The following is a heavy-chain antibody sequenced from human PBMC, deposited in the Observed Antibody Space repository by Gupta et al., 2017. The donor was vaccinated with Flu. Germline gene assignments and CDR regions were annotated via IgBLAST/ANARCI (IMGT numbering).Heavy chain of an antibody. D-gene: IGHD3-22*01. J-gene: IGHJ4*02. Sequence: QLQLQESGPGLVKPSETLSLTCSVSGASIRPSGYYWGWIRPPPGKGLEWIGSLNNLGTYHNPSLQSRVNIYADTTKNQISLILTSMTAADTAVYYCGRIRVVRLMDPQGYFDYWGQGTPVTVSS. V-gene: IGHV4-39*01. CDR1: GASIRPSGYY. CDR3: GRIRVVRLMDPQGYFDY. CDR2: LNNLGT.